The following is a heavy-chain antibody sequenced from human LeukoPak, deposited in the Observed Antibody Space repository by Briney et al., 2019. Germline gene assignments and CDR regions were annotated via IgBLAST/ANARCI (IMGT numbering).Heavy chain of an antibody. D-gene: IGHD6-19*01. CDR3: ARAFSSGWPNYYYYYYMDV. CDR1: GFTFSSYW. J-gene: IGHJ6*03. V-gene: IGHV3-7*01. Sequence: GGSLRLSCAASGFTFSSYWMSWVRQAPGKGLEWVANIKQDGSEKYYVDSVKGRFTISRDNAKNSLYLQMNSLRAEDTAVYYCARAFSSGWPNYYYYYYMDVWGKGTTVTVSS. CDR2: IKQDGSEK.